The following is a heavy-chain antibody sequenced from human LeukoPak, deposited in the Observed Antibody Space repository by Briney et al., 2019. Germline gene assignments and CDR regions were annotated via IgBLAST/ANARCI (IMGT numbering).Heavy chain of an antibody. CDR2: IRYDGSNK. Sequence: GGSLRLSCAASGFSFSSYGMHWVRQAPGKGLEWVAFIRYDGSNKYYADSVKGRFIISRDNSKNTLYLQMNSLRAEDTAVYYCAKAPIQLWSIDYWGQGTLVTVSS. CDR3: AKAPIQLWSIDY. J-gene: IGHJ4*02. CDR1: GFSFSSYG. D-gene: IGHD5-18*01. V-gene: IGHV3-30*02.